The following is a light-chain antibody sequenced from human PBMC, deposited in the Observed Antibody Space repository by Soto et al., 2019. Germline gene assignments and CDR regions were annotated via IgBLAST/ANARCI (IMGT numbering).Light chain of an antibody. J-gene: IGKJ1*01. Sequence: EIVMTQSPATLSVSPGERATLSCRASQSVSSSLAWYQLKPGQAPRLLIYGTSTRATGIPARFSGSGSGTEFTLTISSLQSEDFAVYYCQQYNNWPRTFGQGTQVEIK. V-gene: IGKV3-15*01. CDR1: QSVSSS. CDR2: GTS. CDR3: QQYNNWPRT.